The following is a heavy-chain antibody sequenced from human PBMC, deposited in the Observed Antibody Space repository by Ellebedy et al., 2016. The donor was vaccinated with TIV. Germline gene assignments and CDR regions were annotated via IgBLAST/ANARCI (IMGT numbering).Heavy chain of an antibody. Sequence: SETLSLTXTVSGGSISSYSWNWIRQPAGKGLEWIGRVYTSGSTNYNPSVKSRVTMSIDTSKNQFSLKLTSVTAADTAVYYCSRASSGTYYYFDYWGQGTLVTVSS. V-gene: IGHV4-4*07. CDR3: SRASSGTYYYFDY. J-gene: IGHJ4*02. CDR2: VYTSGST. D-gene: IGHD1-26*01. CDR1: GGSISSYS.